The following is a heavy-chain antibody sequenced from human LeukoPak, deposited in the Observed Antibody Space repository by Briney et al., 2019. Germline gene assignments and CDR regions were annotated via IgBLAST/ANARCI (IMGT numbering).Heavy chain of an antibody. Sequence: PGGSLRLSCAASGFTFSSYSMNWVRQAPGKGLEWVSYISSSSSTIYYADSVKGRFTISRDNAKNSLYLQMNSLRAEDTAVYYCTRGEAFLTSSWYNWFDPWGQGTLVTVSS. CDR3: TRGEAFLTSSWYNWFDP. D-gene: IGHD6-13*01. V-gene: IGHV3-48*01. CDR2: ISSSSSTI. CDR1: GFTFSSYS. J-gene: IGHJ5*02.